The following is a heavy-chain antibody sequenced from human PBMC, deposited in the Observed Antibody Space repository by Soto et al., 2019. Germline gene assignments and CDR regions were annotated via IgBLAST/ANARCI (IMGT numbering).Heavy chain of an antibody. Sequence: QVQLVESGGGVVQPGRSLRLSCAASGFTFSSYGMHWVRQAPGKGLEWVAVISYDGSNKYYADSVKGRFTISRDNSKNTLYLQMNSLRAEDTAVYYCAKSGTFHYYAMDVWGQGTPVTVSS. J-gene: IGHJ6*02. CDR3: AKSGTFHYYAMDV. CDR1: GFTFSSYG. CDR2: ISYDGSNK. D-gene: IGHD1-7*01. V-gene: IGHV3-30*18.